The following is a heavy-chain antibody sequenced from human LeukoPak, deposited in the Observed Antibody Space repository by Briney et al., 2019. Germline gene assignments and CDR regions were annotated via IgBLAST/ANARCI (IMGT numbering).Heavy chain of an antibody. CDR2: ICGSGGST. CDR1: GFTFSSYA. CDR3: AKDPYYYGSGSYYKG. V-gene: IGHV3-23*01. J-gene: IGHJ4*02. Sequence: GGSLRLSCAASGFTFSSYAMSWVRQAPGKGLEWVSAICGSGGSTYYADSVKGRFTISRDNSKNTLYLQMNSLRAEDTAVYYCAKDPYYYGSGSYYKGGGQGTLVTVSS. D-gene: IGHD3-10*01.